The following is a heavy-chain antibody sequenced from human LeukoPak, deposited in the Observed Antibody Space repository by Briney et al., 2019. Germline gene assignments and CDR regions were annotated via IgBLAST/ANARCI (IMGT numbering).Heavy chain of an antibody. CDR3: AKGGWLDD. Sequence: SGGSLRLSCAASGFNFNKYDMTCARQAPGGGLEWVSTITGRSDKTYYTDSVKGRFVTSRDNSKDTLYLQMNSLRAEDTALYYCAKGGWLDDWGQGALVTVSS. J-gene: IGHJ4*02. CDR1: GFNFNKYD. CDR2: ITGRSDKT. D-gene: IGHD6-19*01. V-gene: IGHV3-23*01.